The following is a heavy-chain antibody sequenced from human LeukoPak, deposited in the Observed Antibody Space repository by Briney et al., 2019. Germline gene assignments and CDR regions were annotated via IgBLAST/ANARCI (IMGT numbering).Heavy chain of an antibody. CDR2: ISAYNGNT. CDR1: GYTFTSYG. CDR3: ARSSITMVRGALDY. J-gene: IGHJ4*02. V-gene: IGHV1-18*01. D-gene: IGHD3-10*01. Sequence: ASVKVSCKASGYTFTSYGISWVRQAPGQGLEWMGWISAYNGNTNYAQKLQGRVTMTTDTSTSTAYMELRSLRSEDTAVYYCARSSITMVRGALDYWGQGTLVTVSS.